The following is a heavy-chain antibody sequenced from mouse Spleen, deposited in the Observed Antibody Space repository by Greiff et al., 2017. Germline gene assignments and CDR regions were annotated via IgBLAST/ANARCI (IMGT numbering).Heavy chain of an antibody. D-gene: IGHD2-5*01. CDR1: GYAFSSSW. CDR3: ARGDSNCFDY. CDR2: IYPGDGDT. Sequence: QVQLQQSGPELVEPGASVKISCKASGYAFSSSWMNWVKQRPGKGLEWIGRIYPGDGDTNYNGKFKGKATLTADKSSSTAYMQLSSLTSEDSAVYFCARGDSNCFDYWGQGTTLTVSS. J-gene: IGHJ2*01. V-gene: IGHV1-82*01.